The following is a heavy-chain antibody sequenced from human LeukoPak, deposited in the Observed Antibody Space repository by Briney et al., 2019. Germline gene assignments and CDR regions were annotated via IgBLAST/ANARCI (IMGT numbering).Heavy chain of an antibody. CDR2: ISGSGGST. D-gene: IGHD3-3*01. CDR3: ARVEWMGRMDY. CDR1: GFTFSTYV. Sequence: PGGSLRLSCEASGFTFSTYVVNWVRQAPGKGLEWVSTISGSGGSTYYADSVKGRFTISRDNAKNSLYLQMNSLRAEDTAVYYCARVEWMGRMDYWGQGTLITVSS. V-gene: IGHV3-23*01. J-gene: IGHJ4*02.